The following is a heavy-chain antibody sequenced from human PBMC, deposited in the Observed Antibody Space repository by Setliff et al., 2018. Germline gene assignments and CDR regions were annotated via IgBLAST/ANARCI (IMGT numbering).Heavy chain of an antibody. CDR3: ASNALPHYDYSNYEGLYDYYYYMDV. V-gene: IGHV4-38-2*01. Sequence: PSETLSLTCAGSGYSISSGYYWGWIRQPPGKGLEWIGSIYHSGSTYYNPSLKSRVTISVDTSKNQFSLKLSSVTAADTAVYYCASNALPHYDYSNYEGLYDYYYYMDVWGKGTTVTVSS. CDR2: IYHSGST. J-gene: IGHJ6*03. D-gene: IGHD4-4*01. CDR1: GYSISSGYY.